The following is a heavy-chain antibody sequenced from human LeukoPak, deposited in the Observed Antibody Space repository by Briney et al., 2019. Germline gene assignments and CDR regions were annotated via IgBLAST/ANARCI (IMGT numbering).Heavy chain of an antibody. CDR3: AKDGVVRGLGPYYFDS. V-gene: IGHV3-23*01. CDR1: GFTFSDYY. J-gene: IGHJ4*02. CDR2: ISGSGGST. Sequence: GGSLRLSCAASGFTFSDYYMSWIRQAPGKGLEWVSAISGSGGSTYYADSVKGRFTISRDISKNTVYLQMNSLKAEDTAVYYCAKDGVVRGLGPYYFDSWGQGSLVTVSS. D-gene: IGHD3-10*01.